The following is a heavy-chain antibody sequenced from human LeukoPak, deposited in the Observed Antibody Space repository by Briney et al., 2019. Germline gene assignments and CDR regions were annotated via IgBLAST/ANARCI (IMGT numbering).Heavy chain of an antibody. Sequence: PGGPLRLSCAASGFTFSDYYMSWIRQAPGKGLEWVSYISSSSSYTNYADSVEGRFTISRDNAKNSLYLQMNSLRAEDTAVYYCAGLYSSSWDFDYWGQGTLVTVSS. D-gene: IGHD6-13*01. CDR2: ISSSSSYT. V-gene: IGHV3-11*06. CDR3: AGLYSSSWDFDY. CDR1: GFTFSDYY. J-gene: IGHJ4*02.